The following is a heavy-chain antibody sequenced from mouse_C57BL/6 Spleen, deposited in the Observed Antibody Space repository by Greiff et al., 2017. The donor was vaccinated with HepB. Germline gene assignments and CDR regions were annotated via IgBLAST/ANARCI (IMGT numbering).Heavy chain of an antibody. CDR1: GYTFPTYP. J-gene: IGHJ4*01. CDR2: FHPYNDDT. CDR3: ARVGTGRGYAMDY. D-gene: IGHD3-3*01. Sequence: QVQLQQSGAELVKPGASVKMSCKASGYTFPTYPIEWMKQNHGQSLEWIGNFHPYNDDTKYNEKFKGKATFTVEKSSSTGYLKLSRVTSDDSAVYYWARVGTGRGYAMDYWGQGTSVTVSS. V-gene: IGHV1-47*01.